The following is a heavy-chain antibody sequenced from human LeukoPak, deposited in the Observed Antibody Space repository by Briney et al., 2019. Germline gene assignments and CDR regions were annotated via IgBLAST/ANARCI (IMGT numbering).Heavy chain of an antibody. CDR2: ISYDGSNK. CDR1: GFTFSSYA. D-gene: IGHD6-19*01. V-gene: IGHV3-30-3*01. CDR3: ARDLQGLAADTGFDY. Sequence: GGSLRLSCAASGFTFSSYAMHWVRQAPGKGLEWVAVISYDGSNKYYADSVKGRFTISRDNSKNTLYLQMNSLRAEDTAVYYCARDLQGLAADTGFDYWGQGTLVTVSS. J-gene: IGHJ4*02.